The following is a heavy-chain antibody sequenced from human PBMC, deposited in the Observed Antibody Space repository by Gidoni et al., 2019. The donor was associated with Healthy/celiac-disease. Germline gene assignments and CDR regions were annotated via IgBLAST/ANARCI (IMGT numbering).Heavy chain of an antibody. CDR3: ARDLRYSGYEFDY. D-gene: IGHD5-12*01. J-gene: IGHJ4*02. V-gene: IGHV3-48*01. CDR1: GFTFSSYS. CDR2: IGSSSSTI. Sequence: EVQLVESGGGLVQPGWSLRLSCAASGFTFSSYSMNWVRKAPGKGREWVSYIGSSSSTIYYADSGKGRFTISRDNAKNSLYLQMNSLRAEDTAVYYCARDLRYSGYEFDYWGQGTLVTVSS.